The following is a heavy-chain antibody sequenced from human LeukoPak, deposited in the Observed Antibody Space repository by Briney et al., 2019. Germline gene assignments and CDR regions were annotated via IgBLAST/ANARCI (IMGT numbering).Heavy chain of an antibody. CDR2: IYSSGST. J-gene: IGHJ2*01. Sequence: PSETLSLTCTVSGGSISSYYWSWIRQPAGKGLEWIGRIYSSGSTNCNPSLKSRVTMSVDTSKNQFSQKLSSVTAADTAVYYCARGQYHLLYWYFDLWGRGTLVTVSS. CDR3: ARGQYHLLYWYFDL. D-gene: IGHD2-2*01. V-gene: IGHV4-4*07. CDR1: GGSISSYY.